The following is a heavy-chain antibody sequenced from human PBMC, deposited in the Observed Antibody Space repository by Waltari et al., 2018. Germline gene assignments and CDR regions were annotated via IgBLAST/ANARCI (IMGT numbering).Heavy chain of an antibody. Sequence: QVQLQESGPGLVKPSQTLSLTCTVSGGSISSRSYYWSWVRQPPGKGLEWIGYVYSSVSTYYNPSLMTRVDISKHASTNQFSLKLTSVTAADTAVYYWARVTAVTGTGGMDVWGQGTTVIVSS. CDR2: VYSSVST. CDR1: GGSISSRSYY. CDR3: ARVTAVTGTGGMDV. V-gene: IGHV4-30-4*01. D-gene: IGHD6-19*01. J-gene: IGHJ6*02.